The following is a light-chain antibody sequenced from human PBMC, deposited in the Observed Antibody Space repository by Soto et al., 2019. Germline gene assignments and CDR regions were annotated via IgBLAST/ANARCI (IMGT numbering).Light chain of an antibody. CDR3: AAWDDTLGARV. CDR1: NSNIGRNT. CDR2: SND. V-gene: IGLV1-44*01. J-gene: IGLJ2*01. Sequence: QSVLTQPPSASGIPGQRVTISCSGSNSNIGRNTVSWYQQVPGAAPKSLIYSNDQRPSGVPDRISGSRSGTSASLAISGLQSGDEAEYYCAAWDDTLGARVFGGGTKLTVL.